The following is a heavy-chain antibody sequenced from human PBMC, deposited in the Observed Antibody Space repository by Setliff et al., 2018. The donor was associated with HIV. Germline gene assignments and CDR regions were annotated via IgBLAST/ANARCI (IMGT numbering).Heavy chain of an antibody. D-gene: IGHD3-9*01. CDR3: ARQTWEYYDTLTGYYRSPKNFDS. Sequence: SETLSLTCTVPGGSINRSNYYWGWIRQPPGKGLEWIGTISYTGSTYYDPSLKSRVTISLNTSKNQFFLKLSSVTAPDTAIYYCARQTWEYYDTLTGYYRSPKNFDSWGQGTLVTVSS. CDR2: ISYTGST. V-gene: IGHV4-39*01. CDR1: GGSINRSNYY. J-gene: IGHJ4*02.